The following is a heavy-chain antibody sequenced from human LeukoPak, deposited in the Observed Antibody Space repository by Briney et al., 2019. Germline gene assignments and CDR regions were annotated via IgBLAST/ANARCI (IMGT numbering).Heavy chain of an antibody. V-gene: IGHV4-4*07. Sequence: SETLSLACTVSGGSISSYYWSWIRQPAGKGLEWIGRIYTSGSTNYNPSLKSRVTMSVDTSKNQFSLKLSSVTAADTAVYYRAGAHTSSGRLRIDYWGQGTLVTVSS. CDR1: GGSISSYY. CDR2: IYTSGST. D-gene: IGHD6-19*01. J-gene: IGHJ4*02. CDR3: AGAHTSSGRLRIDY.